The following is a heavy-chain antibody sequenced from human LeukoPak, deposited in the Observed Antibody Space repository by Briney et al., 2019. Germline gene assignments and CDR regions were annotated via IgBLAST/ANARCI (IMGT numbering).Heavy chain of an antibody. J-gene: IGHJ6*02. CDR2: IYSGGST. CDR1: GFTVSSNY. D-gene: IGHD3-9*01. Sequence: PGRSLRLSCAASGFTVSSNYMSWVRQAPGKGLEWVSVIYSGGSTYYADSVKGRFTISRDNSKNTLYLQMSSLRAEDTAVYYCARASEDYAVLRYFDWAVAGGMDVWGQGTTVTVSS. V-gene: IGHV3-53*01. CDR3: ARASEDYAVLRYFDWAVAGGMDV.